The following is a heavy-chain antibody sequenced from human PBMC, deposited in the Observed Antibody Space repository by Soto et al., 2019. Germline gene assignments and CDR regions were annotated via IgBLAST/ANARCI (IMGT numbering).Heavy chain of an antibody. V-gene: IGHV1-2*02. D-gene: IGHD3-22*01. J-gene: IGHJ4*02. CDR2: INPNSGGT. CDR3: ARNSYYYDSSGYPY. CDR1: GYTFTGYY. Sequence: ASVKVSGKPSGYTFTGYYIHRVRQAPGQGLEWMGWINPNSGGTNYAQKFPGRVTMTRDTSISTAYMELSRLRSDDTAVYYCARNSYYYDSSGYPYWGQGTLVTVSS.